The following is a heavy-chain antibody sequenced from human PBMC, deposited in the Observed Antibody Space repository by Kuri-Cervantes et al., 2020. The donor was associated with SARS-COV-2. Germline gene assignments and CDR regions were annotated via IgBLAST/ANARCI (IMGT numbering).Heavy chain of an antibody. Sequence: GGSLRLSCEASGFTLTYRWMAWFRQAPGKGLEWVAAIKADGGEMVYVDSAKGRFTISRDNAKNSVFLQMNSVRIEDTSLYICAWGRGWTFDIWGRGTMVTVSS. J-gene: IGHJ3*02. CDR1: GFTLTYRW. CDR2: IKADGGEM. CDR3: AWGRGWTFDI. V-gene: IGHV3-7*04. D-gene: IGHD3-3*01.